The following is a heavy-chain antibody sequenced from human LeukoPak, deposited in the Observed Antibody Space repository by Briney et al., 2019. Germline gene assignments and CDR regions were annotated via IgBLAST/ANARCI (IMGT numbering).Heavy chain of an antibody. Sequence: ASVKVSGKASGYTFIDYYMHWVRQAPGQGLEWMGRIDPKSGGTSYAQKFQGRVTMAMDTSITTAYMALNSLRSDDTAIYYCARLALSGIDYWGQGTLVTVSS. J-gene: IGHJ4*02. D-gene: IGHD1-1*01. CDR2: IDPKSGGT. CDR3: ARLALSGIDY. V-gene: IGHV1-2*02. CDR1: GYTFIDYY.